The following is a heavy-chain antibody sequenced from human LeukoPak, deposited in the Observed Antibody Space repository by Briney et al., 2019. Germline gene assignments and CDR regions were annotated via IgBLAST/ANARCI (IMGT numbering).Heavy chain of an antibody. CDR1: GGSISSGGYY. Sequence: SETLSLTCTVSGGSISSGGYYWSWIRQPPGKGLEWIGYIYHSGSTYYNPSLKSRVTISVDRSKNQFSLKLSSVTAADTAVHYCARGSDIVVVPAAIGFDPWGQGTLVTVSS. CDR3: ARGSDIVVVPAAIGFDP. D-gene: IGHD2-2*02. CDR2: IYHSGST. J-gene: IGHJ5*02. V-gene: IGHV4-30-2*01.